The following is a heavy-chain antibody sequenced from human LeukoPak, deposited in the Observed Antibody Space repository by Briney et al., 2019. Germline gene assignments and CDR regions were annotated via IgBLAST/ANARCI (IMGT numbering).Heavy chain of an antibody. V-gene: IGHV3-7*04. J-gene: IGHJ4*02. CDR1: GFNFSRYW. CDR3: ARELGDFGGKAN. D-gene: IGHD4-23*01. CDR2: IKQDGSEK. Sequence: PGGSLRLSCVGSGFNFSRYWMSCVRQAPGKGLEWVAKIKQDGSEKYYVDSVKGRFTISRDNARNSLYLQMNSLRVEDTAVYHCARELGDFGGKANWGQGTLVTVSS.